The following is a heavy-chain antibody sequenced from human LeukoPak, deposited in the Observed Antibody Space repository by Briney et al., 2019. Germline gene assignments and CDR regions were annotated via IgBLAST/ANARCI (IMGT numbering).Heavy chain of an antibody. V-gene: IGHV3-33*06. CDR1: GFIFSNFA. Sequence: GGSLRLSCSPSGFIFSNFAMHWVRQAPGMGLEWLSVICYDGTDTYYADSVKGRFTISRDNSKNTLYLQMNSLRVEDTAMYYCAKGGYSYGLDSWGQGTLVTVSS. CDR2: ICYDGTDT. D-gene: IGHD5-18*01. CDR3: AKGGYSYGLDS. J-gene: IGHJ4*02.